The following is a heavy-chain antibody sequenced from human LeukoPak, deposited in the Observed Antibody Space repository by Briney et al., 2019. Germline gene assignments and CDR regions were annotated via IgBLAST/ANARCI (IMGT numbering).Heavy chain of an antibody. CDR2: INHSGST. D-gene: IGHD6-19*01. CDR1: GGSFSGYY. V-gene: IGHV4-34*01. Sequence: SETLSLTCAVYGGSFSGYYWSWIRQPPGKGLEWIGEINHSGSTNYNPSLKSRVAISVDTSKNRFSLKLSSVTAADTAVYYCARAYSSGWYDYWGQGTLVTVSS. CDR3: ARAYSSGWYDY. J-gene: IGHJ4*02.